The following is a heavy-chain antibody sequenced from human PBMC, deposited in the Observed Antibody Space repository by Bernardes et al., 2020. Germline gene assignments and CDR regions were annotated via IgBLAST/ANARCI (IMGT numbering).Heavy chain of an antibody. V-gene: IGHV1-2*06. Sequence: ASVKVSCKTSGFTFIDYYIHWVRQAPGQGLEWMARIDPKSGGTIYSPNFEGRVVLTRDTAIATAYMDLSGLRSDDTALYYCVRGIDQIGTGLQHWGRGTLVTVSS. D-gene: IGHD1-26*01. CDR2: IDPKSGGT. CDR1: GFTFIDYY. J-gene: IGHJ1*01. CDR3: VRGIDQIGTGLQH.